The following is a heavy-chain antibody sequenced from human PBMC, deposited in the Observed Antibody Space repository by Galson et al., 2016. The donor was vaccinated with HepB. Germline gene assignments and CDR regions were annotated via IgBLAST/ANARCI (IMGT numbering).Heavy chain of an antibody. CDR1: GVSISGTSYY. CDR3: ARHTGGATAPAYYYYMDV. Sequence: SETLSLTCTVFGVSISGTSYYWGWIRQPPGKGLEWIGNIYYSGSTYYNPSLKSRVTISVDTSKNQFSLKLSSVTAADTAVYYCARHTGGATAPAYYYYMDVWGKGTTVTVSS. J-gene: IGHJ6*03. CDR2: IYYSGST. D-gene: IGHD5-12*01. V-gene: IGHV4-39*01.